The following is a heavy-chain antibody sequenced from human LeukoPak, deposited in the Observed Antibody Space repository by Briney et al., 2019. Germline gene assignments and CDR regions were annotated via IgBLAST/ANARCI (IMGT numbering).Heavy chain of an antibody. D-gene: IGHD2-8*01. CDR2: IIPILGIA. J-gene: IGHJ6*03. V-gene: IGHV1-69*04. CDR1: GGTFSSYA. Sequence: GASVKVSCKASGGTFSSYAISWVRQAPGQGLEWMGRIIPILGIANYAQKFQGRVTITTDESTSTAYMELSSLRSEDTAVYYCARIRDTKPPQDYYYMDVWGKGTTVTVSS. CDR3: ARIRDTKPPQDYYYMDV.